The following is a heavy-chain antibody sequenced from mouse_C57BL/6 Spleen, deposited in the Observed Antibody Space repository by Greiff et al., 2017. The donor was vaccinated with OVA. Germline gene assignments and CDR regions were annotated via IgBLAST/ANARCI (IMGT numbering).Heavy chain of an antibody. D-gene: IGHD1-1*01. V-gene: IGHV1-55*01. CDR1: GYTFTSYW. CDR3: ARGGHYYGSSYGVMDY. CDR2: IYPGSGST. J-gene: IGHJ4*01. Sequence: QVQLQQPGAELVKPGASVKMSCKASGYTFTSYWITWVKQRPGQGLEWIGDIYPGSGSTNYNEKFKSKATLTVDTSSSTDYMQLSSLTSEDSAVDYGARGGHYYGSSYGVMDYWGQGTSVTVSS.